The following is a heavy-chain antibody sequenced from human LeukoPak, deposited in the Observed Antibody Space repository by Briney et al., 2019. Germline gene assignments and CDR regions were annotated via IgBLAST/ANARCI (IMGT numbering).Heavy chain of an antibody. CDR2: ITNDGSST. CDR1: GLTFSSHW. D-gene: IGHD4-17*01. Sequence: GGSLRLSCAASGLTFSSHWMHWVRQAPGKGLVWVSRITNDGSSTTYADSVKGRFTISRDNAKNSLYLQMNSLRAEDTAVYYCARGGDYFSFDYWGQGTLVTVSS. CDR3: ARGGDYFSFDY. V-gene: IGHV3-74*01. J-gene: IGHJ4*02.